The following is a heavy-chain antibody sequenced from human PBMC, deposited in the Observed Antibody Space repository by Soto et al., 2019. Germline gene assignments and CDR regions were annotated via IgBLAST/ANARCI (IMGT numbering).Heavy chain of an antibody. CDR3: AREPPRGATDYYGMDV. CDR2: INAGNGNT. D-gene: IGHD1-26*01. V-gene: IGHV1-3*01. Sequence: GASVKVSCKASGYTFTSYAMHWVRQAPGQRLEWMGWINAGNGNTEYSQKFQGRVTITRDTSASAAYMELSSLRSEDTAVYYCAREPPRGATDYYGMDVWGQGTTVTVPS. J-gene: IGHJ6*02. CDR1: GYTFTSYA.